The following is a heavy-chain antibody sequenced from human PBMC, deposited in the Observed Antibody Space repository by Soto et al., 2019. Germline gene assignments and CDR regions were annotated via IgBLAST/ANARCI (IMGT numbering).Heavy chain of an antibody. CDR3: ARGEGRDGYNRGAFDI. D-gene: IGHD5-12*01. Sequence: PGGALRLSCAAPGFTFSSYWMSWVRQAPGKGMEWGANLKQDGSEKYYVDSVKGRFTISRENAKNSLYLQINNLIAEDTAVCYCARGEGRDGYNRGAFDIWGQGTMVNVSS. J-gene: IGHJ3*02. CDR2: LKQDGSEK. V-gene: IGHV3-7*03. CDR1: GFTFSSYW.